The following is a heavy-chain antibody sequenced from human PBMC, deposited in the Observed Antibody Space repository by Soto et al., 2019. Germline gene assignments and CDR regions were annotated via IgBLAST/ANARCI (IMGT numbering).Heavy chain of an antibody. V-gene: IGHV3-23*01. J-gene: IGHJ4*02. CDR2: ISGSGST. Sequence: EVQLLESGGGLIQPGGSLRLSCAASGFTFSTYAMTWVRQAPGKGLEWVSAISGSGSTFYANSVKGRFTISRDNSRNTLYLLMTSRRAEHTAIYYFGKEKDYDFVWGSDRHTSEYWGQGTLVTVSS. CDR1: GFTFSTYA. D-gene: IGHD3-16*02. CDR3: GKEKDYDFVWGSDRHTSEY.